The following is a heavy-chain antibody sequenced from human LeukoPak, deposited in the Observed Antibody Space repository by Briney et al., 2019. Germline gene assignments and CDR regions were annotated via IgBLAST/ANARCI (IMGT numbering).Heavy chain of an antibody. Sequence: SQTLSLTCAISGDSVSSNSAAWNWIRQSPSRGREWLGRTDYRSKWYNDYAVSVKSRITINPDTSKNQFSLQLNSVTPEDTAVYYCARGEYSSSWYDYYYGMDVWGQGTTVTVSS. CDR3: ARGEYSSSWYDYYYGMDV. J-gene: IGHJ6*02. D-gene: IGHD6-13*01. CDR1: GDSVSSNSAA. CDR2: TDYRSKWYN. V-gene: IGHV6-1*01.